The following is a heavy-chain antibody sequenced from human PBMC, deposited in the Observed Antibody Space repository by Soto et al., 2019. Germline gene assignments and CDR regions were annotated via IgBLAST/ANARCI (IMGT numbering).Heavy chain of an antibody. CDR2: ISYDGSIK. Sequence: QVQLVESGGGVVQPGRSLRLSCAASGVSFSISAMHWVRQAPGKGLEWVAVISYDGSIKYYADSVKGRFTISRDNSKNTLYLQMNSLRAEDTAVYYCARAEAVAGPYYFDYWGQGTLVTVSS. CDR1: GVSFSISA. J-gene: IGHJ4*02. CDR3: ARAEAVAGPYYFDY. V-gene: IGHV3-30-3*01. D-gene: IGHD6-19*01.